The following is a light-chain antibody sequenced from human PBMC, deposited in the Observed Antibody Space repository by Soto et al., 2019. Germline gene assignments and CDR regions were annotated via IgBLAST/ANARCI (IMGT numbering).Light chain of an antibody. CDR1: QSISSW. V-gene: IGKV1-5*01. CDR3: QQYNSDSPTWT. J-gene: IGKJ1*01. CDR2: DAS. Sequence: DIQMTQSPSTLSASAGDRVTITCRASQSISSWLAWYQQKPGKAPKLLIYDASGLESGVPSRFSGRGSGTEFTLTISSLQPDDFATYYCQQYNSDSPTWTFGQGTKVEIK.